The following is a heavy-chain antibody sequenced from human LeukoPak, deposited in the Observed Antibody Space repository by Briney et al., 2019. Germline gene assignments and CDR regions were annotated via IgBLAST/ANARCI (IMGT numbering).Heavy chain of an antibody. Sequence: SETLSLTCAVYGGSFSGYYWSWIRQPPGKGLEWIGEINHSGSTNYNPSLKSRVTISVDTSKNQFSLKLSSVTAADTAVYYCARHRRLAQGVCSSTGCYYLSWFDPWGQGTLVTVSS. CDR3: ARHRRLAQGVCSSTGCYYLSWFDP. V-gene: IGHV4-34*01. D-gene: IGHD2-2*01. J-gene: IGHJ5*02. CDR1: GGSFSGYY. CDR2: INHSGST.